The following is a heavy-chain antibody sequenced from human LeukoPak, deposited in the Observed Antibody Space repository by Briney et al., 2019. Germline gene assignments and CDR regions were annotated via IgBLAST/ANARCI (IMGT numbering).Heavy chain of an antibody. CDR1: GFTFSSYA. V-gene: IGHV3-23*01. CDR3: AKASNSGRYYYYYMDV. D-gene: IGHD3-10*01. CDR2: ISGSGGST. J-gene: IGHJ6*03. Sequence: GGSLRLSCAASGFTFSSYAMSWVRQAPGKGLEWVSAISGSGGSTYYADSVKGRFTISRDNSKNTLYLQMNSLRAEDTAVYYCAKASNSGRYYYYYMDVWGKGTTVTVSS.